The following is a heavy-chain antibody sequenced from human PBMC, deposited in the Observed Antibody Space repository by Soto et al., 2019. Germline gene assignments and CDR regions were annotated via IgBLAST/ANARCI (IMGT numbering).Heavy chain of an antibody. V-gene: IGHV3-53*01. J-gene: IGHJ4*02. CDR1: GFIVSSNY. D-gene: IGHD1-20*01. Sequence: GGSLRLSCAASGFIVSSNYMSWVRQAPGKGLEWVSVIYSGGSTYYADSVKGRFTISRDNFKNTLYLQMNSLRAEDTAVYFCATDPYLEMALEYWGQGTLVTVSS. CDR2: IYSGGST. CDR3: ATDPYLEMALEY.